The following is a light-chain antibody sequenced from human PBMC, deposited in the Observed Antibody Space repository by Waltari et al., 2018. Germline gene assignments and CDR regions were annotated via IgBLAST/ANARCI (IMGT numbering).Light chain of an antibody. CDR2: SAS. CDR3: QQSNIMGT. J-gene: IGKJ3*01. Sequence: DIQMTQSPSSLSASVGDTVTIVCRASQSISIYLNLYQQKPGKPPKLLIFSASSLQSGVPSRFSCSGSGTEFTLTITSLQPEDFATYFCQQSNIMGTFGPGTTVDIK. V-gene: IGKV1-39*01. CDR1: QSISIY.